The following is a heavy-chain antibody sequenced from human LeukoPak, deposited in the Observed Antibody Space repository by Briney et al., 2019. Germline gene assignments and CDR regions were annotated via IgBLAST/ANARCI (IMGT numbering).Heavy chain of an antibody. CDR1: GGSISSHY. Sequence: SETLSLTCTVSGGSISSHYWSWIRQPAGKGLEWIGRISNSGSTNYNSSLKSRVTMSVDTSQNQCSLKLSSVTAADTAVYYCARLYYDRSGYRLDSWGQGPLVTVSS. V-gene: IGHV4-4*07. CDR3: ARLYYDRSGYRLDS. J-gene: IGHJ4*02. D-gene: IGHD3-22*01. CDR2: ISNSGST.